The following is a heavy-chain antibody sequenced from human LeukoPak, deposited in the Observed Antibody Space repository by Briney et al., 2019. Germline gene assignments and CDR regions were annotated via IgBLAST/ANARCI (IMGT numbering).Heavy chain of an antibody. CDR3: ARGVDYDFWSGYYQRFDY. D-gene: IGHD3-3*01. CDR1: GGSFSGYY. CDR2: INHSGST. V-gene: IGHV4-34*01. J-gene: IGHJ4*02. Sequence: PSETLSLXCAVYGGSFSGYYWSRIRQPPGKGLECIGEINHSGSTNYNPSLKSRVTISVDTSKNQFSLKLSSVTAADTAVYYCARGVDYDFWSGYYQRFDYWGQGTLVTVPS.